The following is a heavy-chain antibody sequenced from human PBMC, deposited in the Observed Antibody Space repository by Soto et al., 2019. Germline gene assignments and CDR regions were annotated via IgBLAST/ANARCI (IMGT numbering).Heavy chain of an antibody. CDR2: TRSDGGT. V-gene: IGHV3-53*01. CDR1: GIRVSDNY. J-gene: IGHJ4*02. CDR3: ARDWNGYSVFEN. D-gene: IGHD1-1*01. Sequence: EVQVVESGGGLIQPGGSLRLSCAVSGIRVSDNYISWVRQAPGKGLEWVSITRSDGGTEDADSVKGRFTISRDTGKNTVDLKMNGLRAEDTAVYYCARDWNGYSVFENWGQGTQVLVS.